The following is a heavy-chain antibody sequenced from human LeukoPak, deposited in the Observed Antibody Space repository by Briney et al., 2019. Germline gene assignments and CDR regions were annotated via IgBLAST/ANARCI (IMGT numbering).Heavy chain of an antibody. CDR2: IYYSGST. D-gene: IGHD3-22*01. V-gene: IGHV4-39*07. Sequence: PSETLSLTCTVSGGSISSSSYYWGWIRQPPGKGLEWIGSIYYSGSTYYNPSLKSRVTISVDTSKNQFSLKLSSVTAADTAVYYCARSPYLYDGSDYYRMYYFDYWGQGTLVTVSS. CDR3: ARSPYLYDGSDYYRMYYFDY. CDR1: GGSISSSSYY. J-gene: IGHJ4*01.